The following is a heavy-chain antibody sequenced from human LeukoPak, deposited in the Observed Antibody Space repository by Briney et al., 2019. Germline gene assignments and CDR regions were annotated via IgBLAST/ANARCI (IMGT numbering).Heavy chain of an antibody. J-gene: IGHJ3*02. CDR2: IIPILGIA. D-gene: IGHD6-19*01. CDR3: ARARDYSSGRTSAFDI. CDR1: GGTFSSYA. V-gene: IGHV1-69*04. Sequence: SVKVSCTSSGGTFSSYAISWVRQAPGQGLEWVGRIIPILGIANYAQKFQGRVTITADKSTSTAYMELSSLRSEDTAVYYCARARDYSSGRTSAFDIWGQGTMVTVSS.